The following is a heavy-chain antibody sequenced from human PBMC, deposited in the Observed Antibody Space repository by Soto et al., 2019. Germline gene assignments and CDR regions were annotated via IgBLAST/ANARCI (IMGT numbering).Heavy chain of an antibody. CDR2: IIPIFGTA. D-gene: IGHD6-19*01. CDR3: ARDRTGDLAVAGHEVDYYYYYGMDV. CDR1: GGTFSSYA. Sequence: QVQLVQSGAEVKKPGSSVKVSCKASGGTFSSYAISWVRQAPGQGLEWMGGIIPIFGTANYAQKFQGRVTITADESTSTAYMELSSLRSEDTGVYYCARDRTGDLAVAGHEVDYYYYYGMDVWGQGTTVTVSS. J-gene: IGHJ6*02. V-gene: IGHV1-69*12.